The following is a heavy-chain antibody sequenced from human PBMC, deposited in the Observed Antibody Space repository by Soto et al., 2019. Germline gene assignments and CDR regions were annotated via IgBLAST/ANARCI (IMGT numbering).Heavy chain of an antibody. D-gene: IGHD6-19*01. J-gene: IGHJ4*02. CDR2: ISYDGSNK. CDR3: ARVKGIAVAGLPDY. Sequence: GGSLRLSCAASGFTFSSYAMSWVRQAPGKGLEWAAVISYDGSNKYYADSVKGRFTISRDNSKNTLYLQMNSLRAEDTAVYYCARVKGIAVAGLPDYWGQGTLVTVSS. CDR1: GFTFSSYA. V-gene: IGHV3-30-3*01.